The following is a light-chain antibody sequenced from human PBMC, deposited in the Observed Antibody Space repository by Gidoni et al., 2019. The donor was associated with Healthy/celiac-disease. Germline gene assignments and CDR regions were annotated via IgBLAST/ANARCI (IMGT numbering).Light chain of an antibody. Sequence: EIFLTQSPGTLSLSPGAIATLSCRASQSVSSSYLAWYQQKPGQAPRLLIYGASSRATGIPDRFSGSGSGTDFTLTISRLEPEDFAVYYCQQYGSSPFTFGPGTKVDIK. CDR1: QSVSSSY. CDR2: GAS. V-gene: IGKV3-20*01. CDR3: QQYGSSPFT. J-gene: IGKJ3*01.